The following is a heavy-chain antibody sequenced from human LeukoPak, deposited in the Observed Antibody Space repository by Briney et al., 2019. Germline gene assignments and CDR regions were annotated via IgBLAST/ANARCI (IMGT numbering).Heavy chain of an antibody. CDR1: GYSFTSYW. CDR3: ARHTQFAPYYYDSSGYYYLDY. J-gene: IGHJ4*02. D-gene: IGHD3-22*01. CDR2: IYPGDSDT. V-gene: IGHV5-51*01. Sequence: GESLKISCKGSGYSFTSYWIGWVRQMPGKGLECMGIIYPGDSDTRYSPSFQGQVTISADKSISTAYLQWSSLKASDTAMYYCARHTQFAPYYYDSSGYYYLDYWGQGTLVTVSS.